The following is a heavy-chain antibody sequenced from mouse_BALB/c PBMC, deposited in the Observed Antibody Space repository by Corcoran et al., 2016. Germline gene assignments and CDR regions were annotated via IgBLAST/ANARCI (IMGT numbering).Heavy chain of an antibody. CDR3: AREPRAMDY. CDR2: INTYTGEP. Sequence: QIKLVPSGPELKKPGETVKISCKASGYTFTNYGMNWVKQAPGKGLQWMGWINTYTGEPTYADEFKGRFAFSVETSANTAYLQINNRKNEDTATYFCAREPRAMDYWGQGTSVTVSS. CDR1: GYTFTNYG. J-gene: IGHJ4*01. V-gene: IGHV9-3-1*01.